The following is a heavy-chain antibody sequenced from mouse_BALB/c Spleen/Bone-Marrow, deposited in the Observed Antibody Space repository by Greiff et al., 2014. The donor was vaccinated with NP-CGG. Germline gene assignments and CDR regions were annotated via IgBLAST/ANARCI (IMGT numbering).Heavy chain of an antibody. V-gene: IGHV1-14*01. CDR1: GYTFTSYV. CDR3: ARRYDNYYFDY. CDR2: IHPYNDGT. Sequence: VQLKESGPELVKPGASVKMSCKASGYTFTSYVMHWVKQKPGLGLEWIGYIHPYNDGTKYNEKFKGKATLTSDKSSSTAYMELSSLTSEDSAVYYCARRYDNYYFDYWGQGTTLTVSS. J-gene: IGHJ2*01. D-gene: IGHD2-10*02.